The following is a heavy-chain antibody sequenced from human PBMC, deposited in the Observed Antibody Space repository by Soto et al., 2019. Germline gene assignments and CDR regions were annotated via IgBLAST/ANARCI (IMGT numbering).Heavy chain of an antibody. CDR3: ARDPYCSGGSCYRGGYNWFDP. V-gene: IGHV1-69*06. CDR1: GGTFSSYA. J-gene: IGHJ5*02. Sequence: QVQLVQSGAEVKKPGSSVKVSCKASGGTFSSYAISWVRQAPGQGLEWMGGIIPIFGTANYAQKFQGRVTITADKSTSTAYMELSSLRSEDTAVYYFARDPYCSGGSCYRGGYNWFDPWGQGTLVTVSS. CDR2: IIPIFGTA. D-gene: IGHD2-15*01.